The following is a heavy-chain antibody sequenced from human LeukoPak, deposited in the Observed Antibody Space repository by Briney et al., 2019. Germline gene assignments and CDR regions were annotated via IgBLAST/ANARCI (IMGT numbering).Heavy chain of an antibody. V-gene: IGHV3-64*01. J-gene: IGHJ5*02. CDR2: ISSNGGST. Sequence: GGSLRLSCAASGFTFSSYAMHWVRQAPGKGLEYVSAISSNGGSTYYANSVKGRFTISRDNSKNTLYLQMGSLRAEDMAVYYCAREAYSGYDSLYNWFDPWGQGTLVTVSS. CDR3: AREAYSGYDSLYNWFDP. CDR1: GFTFSSYA. D-gene: IGHD5-12*01.